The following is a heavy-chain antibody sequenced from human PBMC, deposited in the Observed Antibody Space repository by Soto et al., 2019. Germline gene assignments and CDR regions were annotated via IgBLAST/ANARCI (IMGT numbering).Heavy chain of an antibody. J-gene: IGHJ4*01. CDR2: ISYDVTEE. D-gene: IGHD3-3*02. CDR1: GFTFSSFC. CDR3: AKGRFDVVTISPFDH. V-gene: IGHV3-30*18. Sequence: QPXESLRLSFAASGFTFSSFCVHWVRQAPGKGLEWVAVISYDVTEEKYADSVKGRATVSRDNSKNTVYLQMNRLRGDDSAIYYCAKGRFDVVTISPFDHWGQGTLVTVPS.